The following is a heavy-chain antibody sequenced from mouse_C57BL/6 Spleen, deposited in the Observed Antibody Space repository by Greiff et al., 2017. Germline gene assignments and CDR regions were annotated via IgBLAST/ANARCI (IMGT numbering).Heavy chain of an antibody. CDR3: VKADYYGSSYNWYFDV. CDR1: GFTFTDYY. CDR2: IRNKANGYTT. V-gene: IGHV7-4*01. Sequence: EVKLVESGGGLVQPGASLRLSCAASGFTFTDYYMSWVRQPPGKAPEWFALIRNKANGYTTEYTASVKGRFTISRDNSQNILYLQMNTLRAEDSATYYCVKADYYGSSYNWYFDVWGTGTTVTVSS. J-gene: IGHJ1*03. D-gene: IGHD1-1*01.